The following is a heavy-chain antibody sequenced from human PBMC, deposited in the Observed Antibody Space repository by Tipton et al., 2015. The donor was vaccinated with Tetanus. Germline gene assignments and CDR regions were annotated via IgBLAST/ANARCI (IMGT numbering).Heavy chain of an antibody. V-gene: IGHV3-21*01. J-gene: IGHJ4*02. CDR1: GFAFSSYS. CDR3: ARVHVGLTEPCVY. CDR2: ISPRATYR. D-gene: IGHD3-9*01. Sequence: SLRLSCAASGFAFSSYSMNWVRQAPGKGLEWVSSISPRATYRYYADSVKGRFTISRDDAKNSLFLQMNSLRVEDTAVYFCARVHVGLTEPCVYWGQGILVTVSS.